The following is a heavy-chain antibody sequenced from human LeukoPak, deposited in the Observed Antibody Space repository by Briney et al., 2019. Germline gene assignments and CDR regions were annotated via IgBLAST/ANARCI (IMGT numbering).Heavy chain of an antibody. Sequence: SVKVSCKASGGTFSSYAISWVRQAPGQGLEWMGRIIPILGTANYAQKFQGRVTITADKPTSTAYMELSSLRSEDTAVYYCAREDIVVVPAAYHFDYWGQGTLVTVSS. CDR3: AREDIVVVPAAYHFDY. V-gene: IGHV1-69*04. D-gene: IGHD2-2*01. CDR1: GGTFSSYA. CDR2: IIPILGTA. J-gene: IGHJ4*02.